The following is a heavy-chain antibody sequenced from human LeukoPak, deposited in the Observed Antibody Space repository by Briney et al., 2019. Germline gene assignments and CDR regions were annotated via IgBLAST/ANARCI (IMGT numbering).Heavy chain of an antibody. CDR2: INPSGGST. Sequence: ASVKVSCKASGYTFTSYYMHWVRQAPGQGLAWMGIINPSGGSTSYAQKFQGRVTMTRDTSTSTVYMELSSLRSEDTAVYYCARGAEIVVVPAAHPSYYYYGMDVWGQGTTVTVSS. V-gene: IGHV1-46*01. CDR3: ARGAEIVVVPAAHPSYYYYGMDV. CDR1: GYTFTSYY. J-gene: IGHJ6*02. D-gene: IGHD2-2*01.